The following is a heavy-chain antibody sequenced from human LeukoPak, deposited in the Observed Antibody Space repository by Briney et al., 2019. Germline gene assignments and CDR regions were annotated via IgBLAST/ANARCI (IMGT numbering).Heavy chain of an antibody. Sequence: PGGSLRLSCGASGFTFSDYGMLWVRQAPGKGLEWVAFIRYDGSNKYYADSVKGRFTISRDNSKNTLYLQMNSLRAEDTAVYYCASELWFGELFGYWGQGTLVTVSS. V-gene: IGHV3-30*02. CDR2: IRYDGSNK. CDR3: ASELWFGELFGY. D-gene: IGHD3-10*01. J-gene: IGHJ4*02. CDR1: GFTFSDYG.